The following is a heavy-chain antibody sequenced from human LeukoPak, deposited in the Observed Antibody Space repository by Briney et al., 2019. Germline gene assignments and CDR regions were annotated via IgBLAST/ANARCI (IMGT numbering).Heavy chain of an antibody. J-gene: IGHJ3*02. CDR3: AKDFGGSSGWYGTYDAFDI. CDR1: GFTFDDYG. Sequence: GGSLRLSCAASGFTFDDYGMSWVRQAPGKGLEWVSGINWNGGSTGYADSVKGRFTISRDNAKNSLYLQMNSLRAEDTALYYCAKDFGGSSGWYGTYDAFDIWGQGTMVTVSS. V-gene: IGHV3-20*04. CDR2: INWNGGST. D-gene: IGHD6-19*01.